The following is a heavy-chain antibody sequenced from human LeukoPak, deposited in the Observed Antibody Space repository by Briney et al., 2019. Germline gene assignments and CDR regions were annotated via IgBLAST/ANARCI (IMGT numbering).Heavy chain of an antibody. V-gene: IGHV3-30*18. Sequence: GGSLRLSCAASGFTFSSYSMNWVRQAPGKGLEWVAVISYDGSNKYYADSVKGRFTISRDNSKNTLYLQMNSLRAEDTAVYYCAKDSGSYGDYGDYWGQGTLVTVSS. CDR3: AKDSGSYGDYGDY. CDR1: GFTFSSYS. D-gene: IGHD4-17*01. CDR2: ISYDGSNK. J-gene: IGHJ4*02.